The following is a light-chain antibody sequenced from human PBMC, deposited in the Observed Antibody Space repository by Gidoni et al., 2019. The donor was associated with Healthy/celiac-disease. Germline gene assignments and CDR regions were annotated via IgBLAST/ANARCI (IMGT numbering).Light chain of an antibody. CDR2: GNS. Sequence: QSVLTQPPSVSGAPGQRVTISCTGRSSNIGAGYDVHWYQQLPGTAPKPLIYGNSNRPSGVPDRFSGSKSGTSASLAIPWLQAEDEADYYCQSYDSSLSGSVFGGVTKLTVL. CDR1: SSNIGAGYD. J-gene: IGLJ2*01. CDR3: QSYDSSLSGSV. V-gene: IGLV1-40*01.